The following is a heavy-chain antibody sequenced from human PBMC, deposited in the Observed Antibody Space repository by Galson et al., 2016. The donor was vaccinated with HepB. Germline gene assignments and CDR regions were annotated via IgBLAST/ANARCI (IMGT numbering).Heavy chain of an antibody. V-gene: IGHV4-39*01. D-gene: IGHD3/OR15-3a*01. CDR1: GASVSTDTYS. Sequence: SETLSLTCSVSGASVSTDTYSWTWIRQPPGKGLECIASLYYSGSTYYNPSLKSRVTVSVDTSKNQLSLRLRSVTAADTAVYYCARRTYNYDVYWGQGTLVTFSS. J-gene: IGHJ4*02. CDR2: LYYSGST. CDR3: ARRTYNYDVY.